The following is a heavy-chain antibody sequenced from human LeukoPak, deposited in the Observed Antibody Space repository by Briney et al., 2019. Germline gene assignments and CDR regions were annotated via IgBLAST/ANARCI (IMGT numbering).Heavy chain of an antibody. V-gene: IGHV4-61*01. CDR1: GGSVNSGSYY. Sequence: PSETLSLTCTVSGGSVNSGSYYWSWIRQHPGKGLEWIGYIYYSGSTNYNPSLKSRVTISVDTSKNQFSLKLSSVTAADTAVYYCARWGSQLGFDYWGQGTLVTVSS. CDR3: ARWGSQLGFDY. D-gene: IGHD6-13*01. J-gene: IGHJ4*02. CDR2: IYYSGST.